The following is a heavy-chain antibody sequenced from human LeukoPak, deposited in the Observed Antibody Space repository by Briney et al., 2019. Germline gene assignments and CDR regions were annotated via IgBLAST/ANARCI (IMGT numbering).Heavy chain of an antibody. CDR3: AKQGRDWLRDYYYYMDV. J-gene: IGHJ6*03. D-gene: IGHD5-12*01. Sequence: PGGSLRLSCAGSGFPFSSHGMNWVRQAPGKGLEWVSSIGGRGGSAYYADSVKGRFTISRDNSKNTLYLRMNSLRAEDTAVYYCAKQGRDWLRDYYYYMDVWGKGTTVTISS. CDR1: GFPFSSHG. CDR2: IGGRGGSA. V-gene: IGHV3-23*01.